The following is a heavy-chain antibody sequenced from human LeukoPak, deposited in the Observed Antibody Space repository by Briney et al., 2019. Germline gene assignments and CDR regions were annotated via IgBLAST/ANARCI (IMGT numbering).Heavy chain of an antibody. CDR2: ISSSSSYI. Sequence: GGSLRLSCAASGFTFSSYSMNWVRQAPGKGLEWVSSISSSSSYIYYADSVKGRFTISRYNAKNSLYLQMNSLRAEDTAVYYCASGFVHRLWFGEGFPFDPWGQGTLVTVSS. J-gene: IGHJ5*02. CDR3: ASGFVHRLWFGEGFPFDP. D-gene: IGHD3-10*01. CDR1: GFTFSSYS. V-gene: IGHV3-21*01.